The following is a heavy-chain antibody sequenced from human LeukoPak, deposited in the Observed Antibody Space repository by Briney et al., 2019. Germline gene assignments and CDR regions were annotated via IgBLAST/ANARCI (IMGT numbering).Heavy chain of an antibody. Sequence: GGSLRLSCAASGFTFSSYAMSWVRQAPGKGLEWVSAISGSGGSTYYADSVKGRFTISRDNSKNTLYLQMNSLRAEDTAVYYCAKFPSPDDFWSGYLTSWGQGTLVTVSS. CDR3: AKFPSPDDFWSGYLTS. V-gene: IGHV3-23*01. CDR1: GFTFSSYA. D-gene: IGHD3-3*01. J-gene: IGHJ4*02. CDR2: ISGSGGST.